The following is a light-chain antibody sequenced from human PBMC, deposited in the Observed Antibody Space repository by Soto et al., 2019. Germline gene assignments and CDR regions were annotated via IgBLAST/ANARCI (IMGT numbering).Light chain of an antibody. CDR2: LGS. J-gene: IGKJ1*01. V-gene: IGKV2-28*01. CDR1: EILLQSNGYNY. CDR3: AQALQTRT. Sequence: DMALTGSPRSRPVTPLDPTYSSFLSSEILLQSNGYNYLDWYLQKPGQYPKILIYLGSNRASGAPDRFSGSGSGTDFPLNISRVAVEDVGVYYRAQALQTRTGGQGTQVDIK.